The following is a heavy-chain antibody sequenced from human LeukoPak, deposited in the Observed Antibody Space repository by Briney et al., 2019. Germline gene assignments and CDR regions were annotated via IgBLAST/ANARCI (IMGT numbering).Heavy chain of an antibody. CDR3: ARALPDSPAYSGYVTKPYHFDL. V-gene: IGHV1-2*02. Sequence: GASVKVSFKSSGYTFSAYYINWERHAPGQGLEWMGWINPNTGDTNFAQEFQGRVTVTRDTSISTAYMELSKLRSDDPAVYYCARALPDSPAYSGYVTKPYHFDLWGQGTLVTVSS. CDR1: GYTFSAYY. J-gene: IGHJ4*02. CDR2: INPNTGDT. D-gene: IGHD5-12*01.